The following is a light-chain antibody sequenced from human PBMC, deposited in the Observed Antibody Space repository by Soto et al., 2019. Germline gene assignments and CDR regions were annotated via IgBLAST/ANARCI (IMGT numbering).Light chain of an antibody. CDR2: DDN. J-gene: IGLJ1*01. Sequence: QSALTQPPSVSAAPGQKVTISCSGSSSNIGGNSVSWYQQLPGTAPKLLIYDDNKRPSGILDRFSGSKSGTSATLGITGFQTGDEADYYCGSWDSSLSAYVFGTGTKV. CDR1: SSNIGGNS. V-gene: IGLV1-51*01. CDR3: GSWDSSLSAYV.